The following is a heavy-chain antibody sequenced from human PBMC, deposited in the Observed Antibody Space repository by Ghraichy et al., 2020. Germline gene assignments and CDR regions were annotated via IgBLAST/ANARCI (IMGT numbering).Heavy chain of an antibody. CDR3: ARGLYGSNWYAVDF. V-gene: IGHV4-59*01. D-gene: IGHD6-13*01. Sequence: ESLNISCTVSGGSISSYWSWIRQPPGMGLEWIGYIYYSGNTNYNPSLKSRVAISRDTSKTQFSLRLTSVTAADTAVYYCARGLYGSNWYAVDFWGQGTLVTVSS. CDR2: IYYSGNT. J-gene: IGHJ4*02. CDR1: GGSISSY.